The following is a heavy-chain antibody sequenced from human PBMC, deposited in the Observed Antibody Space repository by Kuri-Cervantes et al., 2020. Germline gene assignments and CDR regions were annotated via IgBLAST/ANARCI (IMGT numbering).Heavy chain of an antibody. V-gene: IGHV3-30-3*01. CDR1: GFTFSNYV. CDR2: ISYDGSNK. D-gene: IGHD1-26*01. CDR3: ARDGPGSGYGMDV. Sequence: GGSLRLSCADSGFTFSNYVMHWVRQAPGKGLEWVAVISYDGSNKYYADSVKGRFTISRDNSKNTLYLQMNSLGAEDTAVYYCARDGPGSGYGMDVWGQGTTVTVSS. J-gene: IGHJ6*02.